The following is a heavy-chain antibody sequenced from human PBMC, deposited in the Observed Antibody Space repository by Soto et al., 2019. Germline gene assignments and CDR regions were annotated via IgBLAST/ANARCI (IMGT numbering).Heavy chain of an antibody. CDR1: GFTFDDYA. D-gene: IGHD6-19*01. Sequence: EVQLVESGGGLVQPGRSLRLSCAASGFTFDDYAMHWVRQAPGKGLEWVSGISWNSGSIGYADSVKGRFTISRDNAKNSLYLQMNSLRAEDTALYYSAKDFGWLVLWGYFDYWGQGTLVTVSS. V-gene: IGHV3-9*01. CDR3: AKDFGWLVLWGYFDY. CDR2: ISWNSGSI. J-gene: IGHJ4*02.